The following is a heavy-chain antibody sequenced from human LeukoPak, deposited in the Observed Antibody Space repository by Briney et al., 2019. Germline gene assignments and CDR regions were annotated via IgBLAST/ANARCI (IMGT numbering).Heavy chain of an antibody. V-gene: IGHV4-59*12. CDR3: ARSGHHTGFNYDFWSGYYKRGVAHDY. CDR2: IYYSGST. CDR1: GGSISSYY. D-gene: IGHD3-3*01. J-gene: IGHJ4*02. Sequence: SETLSLTCTVSGGSISSYYWSWIRQPPGKGLEWIGYIYYSGSTNYNPSLKSRVTISVDTSKNQFSLKLSSVTAADTAVYYCARSGHHTGFNYDFWSGYYKRGVAHDYWGQGTLVTVSS.